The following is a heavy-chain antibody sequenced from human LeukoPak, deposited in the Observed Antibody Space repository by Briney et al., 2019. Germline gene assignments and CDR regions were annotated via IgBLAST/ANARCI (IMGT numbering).Heavy chain of an antibody. Sequence: SETLSLTCTVSGDSISSSNYYWAWIRQPPGKGLEWIGSIFYSGTTYYSSSLKSRVTMSVDTSKSQFSLKLSSVTAADTALYYCARVLVVAARRNWFDPWGQGTLVTVSS. CDR1: GDSISSSNYY. D-gene: IGHD6-6*01. CDR2: IFYSGTT. V-gene: IGHV4-39*07. J-gene: IGHJ5*02. CDR3: ARVLVVAARRNWFDP.